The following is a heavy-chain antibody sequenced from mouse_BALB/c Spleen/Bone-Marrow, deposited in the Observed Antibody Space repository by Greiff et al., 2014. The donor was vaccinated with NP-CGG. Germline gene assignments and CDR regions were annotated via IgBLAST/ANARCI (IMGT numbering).Heavy chain of an antibody. CDR2: IYPGNNDA. CDR3: ARNWDWVFAY. CDR1: GYTFTNYW. J-gene: IGHJ3*01. Sequence: VQLKESGTVLARPGASLRMSCKASGYTFTNYWINWIKQRPGQGLEWIGAIYPGNNDAKYTQKFKAKAKLTAVTSTSTADMELSSLTNEDSAVYYCARNWDWVFAYWGQGTLATVSA. D-gene: IGHD4-1*01. V-gene: IGHV1-5*01.